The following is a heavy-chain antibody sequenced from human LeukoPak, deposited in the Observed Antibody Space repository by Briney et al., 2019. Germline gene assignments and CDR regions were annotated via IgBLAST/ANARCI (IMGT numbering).Heavy chain of an antibody. Sequence: SETLSLTCTVSGGSVSDYYWSWIRQSPGKGLEWIGYVSNRGISNYSPSLRSRIFISADTSKKQVSLKLTSVTAADTSVYYCARGRFNMVQGVMKTVWFDPWTQGTQVIVSS. J-gene: IGHJ5*02. CDR1: GGSVSDYY. V-gene: IGHV4-59*02. D-gene: IGHD3-10*01. CDR2: VSNRGIS. CDR3: ARGRFNMVQGVMKTVWFDP.